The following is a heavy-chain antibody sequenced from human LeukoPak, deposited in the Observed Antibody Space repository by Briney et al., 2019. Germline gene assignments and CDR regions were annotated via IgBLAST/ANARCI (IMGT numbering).Heavy chain of an antibody. CDR3: ARQTYYYDSSGYIGDAFDI. Sequence: ASVKVSCKASGYTFTSYGISWVRQAPGQGLEWMGWISAYNGNTNYAQKLQGRVTMTTDTSTSTAYMELRSLRSEDTAVYYCARQTYYYDSSGYIGDAFDIWGQGTMVTVSS. CDR1: GYTFTSYG. D-gene: IGHD3-22*01. CDR2: ISAYNGNT. V-gene: IGHV1-18*01. J-gene: IGHJ3*02.